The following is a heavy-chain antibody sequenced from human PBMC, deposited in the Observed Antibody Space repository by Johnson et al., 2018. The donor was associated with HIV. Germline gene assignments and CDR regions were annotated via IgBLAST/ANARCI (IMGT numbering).Heavy chain of an antibody. D-gene: IGHD6-19*01. CDR2: INSDGSST. Sequence: VQLVESGGGVVQPGGSLRLSCAASGFTFSSYWMHWVRQAPGKGLVWVSRINSDGSSTSYADSVKGRFTISRDNAKNTLYLQMNSLRAEDTAVYYCAREAAVADAFDIWGQGTMVTVSS. V-gene: IGHV3-74*01. CDR3: AREAAVADAFDI. J-gene: IGHJ3*02. CDR1: GFTFSSYW.